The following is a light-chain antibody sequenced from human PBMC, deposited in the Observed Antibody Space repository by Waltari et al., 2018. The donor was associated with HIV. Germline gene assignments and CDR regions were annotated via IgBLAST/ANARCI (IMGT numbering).Light chain of an antibody. CDR1: QSINNF. J-gene: IGKJ1*01. CDR3: LQTYSTTWT. Sequence: DIQMTQSPSSLSAFVGDRVTITCRASQSINNFLSWFQQKPGKAPKVLIYVTSNLQSGVPSRFSGSRSGTDFTLTINSLQPEDSATYYCLQTYSTTWT. V-gene: IGKV1-39*01. CDR2: VTS.